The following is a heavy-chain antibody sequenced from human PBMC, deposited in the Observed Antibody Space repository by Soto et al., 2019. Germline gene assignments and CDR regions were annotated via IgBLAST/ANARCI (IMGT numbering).Heavy chain of an antibody. CDR3: ARDNCDHYGSGSRPNYPHYYYGMDV. Sequence: SLNLSCAPHGFPFTSFAMHWVRQAPGSGLEWVAVISYDGSNKYYADSVKGRFTISRDNSKNTLYLQMNSLRAEDTAVYYCARDNCDHYGSGSRPNYPHYYYGMDVWG. CDR1: GFPFTSFA. V-gene: IGHV3-30-3*01. D-gene: IGHD3-10*01. CDR2: ISYDGSNK. J-gene: IGHJ6*02.